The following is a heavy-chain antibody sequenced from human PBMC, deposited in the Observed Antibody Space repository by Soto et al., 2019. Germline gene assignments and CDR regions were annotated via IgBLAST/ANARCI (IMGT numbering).Heavy chain of an antibody. CDR1: GGTFSSYA. D-gene: IGHD3-22*01. Sequence: AASVKVSCKASGGTFSSYAISWVRQAPGQGLEWMGGIIPIFGTANYAQKFQGRVTITADKSTSTAYMELSSLRSEDTAVYYCARLLGYSDRRGVNYFDYWGQGTLVTVSS. J-gene: IGHJ4*02. CDR2: IIPIFGTA. V-gene: IGHV1-69*06. CDR3: ARLLGYSDRRGVNYFDY.